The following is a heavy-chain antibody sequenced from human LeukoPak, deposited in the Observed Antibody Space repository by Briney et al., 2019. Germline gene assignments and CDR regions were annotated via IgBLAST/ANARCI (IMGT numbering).Heavy chain of an antibody. J-gene: IGHJ4*02. D-gene: IGHD1/OR15-1a*01. Sequence: GGSLRLSCAASGFTFSNYGMSWVRQAPGKGLEWVSVIGSSGGSTYYADSVKGRFTISRDNPKNTLYLQMDSLRAEDTAVYYCAKSITGTNSAIGYWGQGTLVTVSS. CDR1: GFTFSNYG. CDR2: IGSSGGST. V-gene: IGHV3-23*01. CDR3: AKSITGTNSAIGY.